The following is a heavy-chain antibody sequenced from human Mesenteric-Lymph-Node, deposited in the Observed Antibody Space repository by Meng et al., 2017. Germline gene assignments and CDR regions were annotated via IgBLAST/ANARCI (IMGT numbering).Heavy chain of an antibody. CDR3: ARVGDSSSWYIWYFDL. CDR2: INPNSGGT. D-gene: IGHD6-13*01. Sequence: GEVVQSGAEVKKPGASVKVSCKASGYTFTGYYMHWVRQAPGQGLEWMGWINPNSGGTNYAQKFQGRVTMTRDTSISTAYMELSRLRSDDTAVYYCARVGDSSSWYIWYFDLWGRGTLVTVSS. V-gene: IGHV1-2*02. J-gene: IGHJ2*01. CDR1: GYTFTGYY.